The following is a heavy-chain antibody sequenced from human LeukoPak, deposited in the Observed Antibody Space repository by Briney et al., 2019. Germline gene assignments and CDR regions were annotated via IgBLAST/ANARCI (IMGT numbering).Heavy chain of an antibody. CDR3: ARSSDYDEGHYFDY. CDR2: IYHSGST. D-gene: IGHD5-12*01. V-gene: IGHV4-30-2*01. Sequence: LGLSCAASGFTFSSYSMNWIRQPPGKGLEWIGYIYHSGSTYYNPSLKSRVTISVDRSKNQFSLKLSSVTAADTAVYYCARSSDYDEGHYFDYWGQGTLVTVSS. J-gene: IGHJ4*02. CDR1: GFTFSSYS.